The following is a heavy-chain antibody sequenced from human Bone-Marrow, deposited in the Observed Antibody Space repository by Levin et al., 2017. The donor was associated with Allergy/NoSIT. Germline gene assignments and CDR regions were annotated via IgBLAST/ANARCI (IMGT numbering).Heavy chain of an antibody. V-gene: IGHV3-7*01. CDR2: INQDGSDK. Sequence: GGSLRLSCAASGFTLSTYWMTWVRQPPGKGLERVADINQDGSDKQHVDSVKGRFTISRDNAKNSRYLHMSSLRVEDTAVYYCARHMSRGGRGDDYWGQGTLVTVSS. CDR1: GFTLSTYW. J-gene: IGHJ4*02. CDR3: ARHMSRGGRGDDY. D-gene: IGHD1-1*01.